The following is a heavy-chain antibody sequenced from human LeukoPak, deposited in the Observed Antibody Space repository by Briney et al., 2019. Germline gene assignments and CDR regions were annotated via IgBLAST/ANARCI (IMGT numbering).Heavy chain of an antibody. Sequence: GGSLRLSCAASGFTFSSYSMNWVRQAPGKGLEWVSYISSSSSTIYYADSVKGRFTISRDNAKNSLYLQMNSLRAEDTAVYYCARDGGLVAPAANNYWGQGTLVTVSS. CDR1: GFTFSSYS. D-gene: IGHD2-2*01. J-gene: IGHJ4*02. CDR2: ISSSSSTI. CDR3: ARDGGLVAPAANNY. V-gene: IGHV3-48*01.